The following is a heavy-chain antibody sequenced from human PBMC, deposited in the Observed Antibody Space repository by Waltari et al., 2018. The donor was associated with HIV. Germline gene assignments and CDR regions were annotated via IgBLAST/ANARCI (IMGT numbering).Heavy chain of an antibody. CDR2: MWGSVSTI. D-gene: IGHD5-12*01. CDR1: GFTFSSFS. CDR3: ARDGWLRSAYGMDV. J-gene: IGHJ6*02. Sequence: EVQLVESGGGLVQPGGSLSPSCGTSGFTFSSFSMNWDRKGPGNGLEFISYMWGSVSTIFYADSVKGRFTISRDNARNSLYLQRDSLRAEDTAVYYCARDGWLRSAYGMDVWGQGTTVTVS. V-gene: IGHV3-48*01.